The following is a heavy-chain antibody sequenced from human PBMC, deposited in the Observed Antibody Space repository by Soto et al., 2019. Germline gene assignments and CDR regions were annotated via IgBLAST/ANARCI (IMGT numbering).Heavy chain of an antibody. CDR3: ARDPGTSGDGSDYDYIWGSYRFKIDYYYYMDV. J-gene: IGHJ6*03. V-gene: IGHV1-18*01. CDR2: ISAYNGNT. Sequence: ASVKVSCKASGYTFTSYGISWVRQAPGQGLEWMGWISAYNGNTNYAQKLQGRVTMTTDTSTSTAYMELRSLRSDDTAVYYCARDPGTSGDGSDYDYIWGSYRFKIDYYYYMDVWGKGTTVTVSS. D-gene: IGHD3-16*02. CDR1: GYTFTSYG.